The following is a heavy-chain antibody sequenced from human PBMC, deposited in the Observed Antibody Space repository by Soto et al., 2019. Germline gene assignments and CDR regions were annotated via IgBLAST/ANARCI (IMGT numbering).Heavy chain of an antibody. J-gene: IGHJ3*02. D-gene: IGHD3-10*01. V-gene: IGHV3-21*01. CDR3: ARVSRRSGDDAFDI. CDR1: GFTFSSYS. Sequence: GGSLRLSCAASGFTFSSYSMNWVRQAPGKGLEWVSSISSSSSYIYYADSVKGRFTISRDNAKNSLYLQMNSLRAEDTAVYYCARVSRRSGDDAFDIWGQGTRVTVSS. CDR2: ISSSSSYI.